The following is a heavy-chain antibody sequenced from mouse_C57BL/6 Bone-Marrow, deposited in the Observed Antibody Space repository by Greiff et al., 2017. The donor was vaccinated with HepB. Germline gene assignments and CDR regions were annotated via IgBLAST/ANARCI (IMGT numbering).Heavy chain of an antibody. CDR2: IDPSDSYT. CDR1: GYTFTSSW. V-gene: IGHV1-59*01. CDR3: ARSGYYGYAMDY. D-gene: IGHD1-1*01. Sequence: QVQLQQPGAELVRPGPSVKLSCKASGYTFTSSWMHWVKPRPGQGLEWIGVIDPSDSYTNYNQKFKGKATLTVDTSSSTAYMQLSSLTSEDSAVYYCARSGYYGYAMDYWGQGTSVTVSS. J-gene: IGHJ4*01.